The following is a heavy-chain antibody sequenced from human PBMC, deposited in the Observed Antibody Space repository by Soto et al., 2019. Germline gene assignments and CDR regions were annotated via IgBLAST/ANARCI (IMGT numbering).Heavy chain of an antibody. CDR3: ARGRGYSSSRRWFDP. D-gene: IGHD6-13*01. J-gene: IGHJ5*02. V-gene: IGHV4-34*01. CDR2: INHSGST. CDR1: GGSFSGYY. Sequence: PSETLSLTCAVYGGSFSGYYWSWIRQPPGKGLEWIGEINHSGSTNYNPSLKSRVTISVDTSKNQFSLKLSSVTAADTAVYYCARGRGYSSSRRWFDPWGQGTLVTVSS.